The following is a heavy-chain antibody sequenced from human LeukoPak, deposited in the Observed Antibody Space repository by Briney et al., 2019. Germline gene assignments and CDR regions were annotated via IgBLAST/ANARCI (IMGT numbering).Heavy chain of an antibody. V-gene: IGHV4-34*01. CDR2: INHSGST. D-gene: IGHD4-11*01. J-gene: IGHJ6*02. CDR1: GGSFSGYY. Sequence: PETLSLTCAVYGGSFSGYYWSWIRQPPGKGLEWIGEINHSGSTNYNPSLKSRVTISVDTSKNQFSLKLSSVTAADTAVYYCARSSPTARRGSHYYYYGMDVWGQGTTVTVSS. CDR3: ARSSPTARRGSHYYYYGMDV.